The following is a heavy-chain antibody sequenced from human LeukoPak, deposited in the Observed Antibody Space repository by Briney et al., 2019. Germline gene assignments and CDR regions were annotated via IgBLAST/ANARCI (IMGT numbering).Heavy chain of an antibody. D-gene: IGHD2-2*01. CDR2: ISPDGTKT. CDR1: GFIFSSYP. J-gene: IGHJ4*02. CDR3: AREQPAGSTDY. Sequence: GGSLRLSCAASGFIFSSYPMHWVRQAPGKGLEYVSVISPDGTKTYYTNSVRGRFTISRDNSKNALYVQMGSLRDEDTAMYFCAREQPAGSTDYWGQGTLVTVSS. V-gene: IGHV3-64*01.